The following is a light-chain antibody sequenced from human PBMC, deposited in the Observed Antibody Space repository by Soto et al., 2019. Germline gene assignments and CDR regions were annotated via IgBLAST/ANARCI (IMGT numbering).Light chain of an antibody. V-gene: IGKV3-20*01. J-gene: IGKJ1*01. CDR2: GAS. CDR3: QQYGNSPWT. CDR1: QTVDHAY. Sequence: VLTQSPGTLSLSLGDRATLSCRASQTVDHAYVAWYQQRPGQAPSLLVYGASTRATDVPERFSGSGSGTDFTLTISRLEPEDSAVDYCQQYGNSPWTFGQGTKVEIK.